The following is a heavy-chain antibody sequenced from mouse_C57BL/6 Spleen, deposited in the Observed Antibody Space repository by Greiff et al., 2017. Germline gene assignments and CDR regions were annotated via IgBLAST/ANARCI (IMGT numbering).Heavy chain of an antibody. V-gene: IGHV1-55*01. CDR3: ARVYYDYDGFAY. Sequence: QVQLQQPGAELVKPGASVKMSCKASGYTFTSYWITWVKQRPGQGLEWIGDIYPGSGSTNYNEKFQSKATLTVDTSSSTAYMQLSSLTSEDSAVYYCARVYYDYDGFAYWGQGTLVTVSA. CDR2: IYPGSGST. D-gene: IGHD2-4*01. CDR1: GYTFTSYW. J-gene: IGHJ3*01.